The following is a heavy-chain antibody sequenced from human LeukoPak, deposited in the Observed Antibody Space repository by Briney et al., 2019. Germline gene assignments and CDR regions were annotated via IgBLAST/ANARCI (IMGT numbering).Heavy chain of an antibody. D-gene: IGHD3-22*01. V-gene: IGHV1-69*01. CDR3: AQSSGYYLFSFDY. J-gene: IGHJ4*02. CDR2: IIPIFGTA. CDR1: GGTFSSYA. Sequence: GSSVKVSCKASGGTFSSYAISWVRQAPGQGLEWMGGIIPIFGTANYAQKFQGRVTITADESTSTAYMELSRLRSDDTAVYYCAQSSGYYLFSFDYWGQGTLDTVSS.